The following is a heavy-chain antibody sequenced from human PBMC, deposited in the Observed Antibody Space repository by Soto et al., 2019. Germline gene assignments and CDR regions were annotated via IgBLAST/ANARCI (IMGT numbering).Heavy chain of an antibody. D-gene: IGHD4-4*01. Sequence: EVQLLESGGGLVQPGGSLRLSCAASGFTFNAYAMTWVRQAPGRRLEWVSALGGSGGNRYYAASVRGRFTISRDNSKDTVDLQMSSLRVEDTAVYYCARVASDYINSVDHWGQGILVTVSS. CDR2: LGGSGGNR. CDR3: ARVASDYINSVDH. V-gene: IGHV3-23*01. J-gene: IGHJ4*02. CDR1: GFTFNAYA.